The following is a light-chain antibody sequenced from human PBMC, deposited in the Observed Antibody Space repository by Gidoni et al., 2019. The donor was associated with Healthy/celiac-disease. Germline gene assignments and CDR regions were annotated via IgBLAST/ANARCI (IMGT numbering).Light chain of an antibody. CDR2: DAS. J-gene: IGKJ4*01. CDR1: QDISNY. CDR3: QQYDNLPLT. V-gene: IGKV1-33*01. Sequence: DSQMTQSPSSLSASVGDRVTSTCQASQDISNYLNWYQQKPGTAPKLLIYDASHLETGVQSRFSGSGSGTDFTFTISSLQPEDIATYYCQQYDNLPLTFGGGTKVEIK.